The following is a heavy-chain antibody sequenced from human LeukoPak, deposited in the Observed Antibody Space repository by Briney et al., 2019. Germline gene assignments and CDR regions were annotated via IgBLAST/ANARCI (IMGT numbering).Heavy chain of an antibody. D-gene: IGHD6-13*01. Sequence: GGSLRLSCAASGFTVSSNYMSWVRQAPGKGLEWVSVIYSGGSTYYADSVKGRFTISRDNSKNTLYLQMNSPRAEDTAVYYCARESRPYSSSWYDYWGQGTLVTVSS. CDR3: ARESRPYSSSWYDY. CDR2: IYSGGST. V-gene: IGHV3-66*01. CDR1: GFTVSSNY. J-gene: IGHJ4*02.